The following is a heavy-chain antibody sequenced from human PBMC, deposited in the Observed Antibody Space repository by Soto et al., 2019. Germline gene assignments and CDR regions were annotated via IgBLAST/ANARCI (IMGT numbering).Heavy chain of an antibody. V-gene: IGHV4-39*01. J-gene: IGHJ6*02. D-gene: IGHD3-10*01. CDR3: VRRDLYGSGKYRVDV. CDR2: ISYSGST. CDR1: GDSIISSNYY. Sequence: PSETLSLTCTVSGDSIISSNYYWGWIRQRPGKGLEWIGTISYSGSTYYNPSLNGRVTISVDTSKNQFSLKLTSLTAADTAVYYCVRRDLYGSGKYRVDVWGQGNMVTVSS.